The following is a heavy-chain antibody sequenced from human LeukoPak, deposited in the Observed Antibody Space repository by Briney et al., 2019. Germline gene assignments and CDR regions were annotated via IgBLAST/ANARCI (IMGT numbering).Heavy chain of an antibody. Sequence: GGSLRLSCAASGFTFSSYSMNWVRQAPGKGLEWVSSISSSSSYIYYADSVKGRFTTSRDNAKNSLYLQMNSLRAEDTAVYYCARSALLWFGGQYYYYYMDVWGKGTTVTVSS. D-gene: IGHD3-10*01. CDR2: ISSSSSYI. V-gene: IGHV3-21*01. J-gene: IGHJ6*03. CDR1: GFTFSSYS. CDR3: ARSALLWFGGQYYYYYMDV.